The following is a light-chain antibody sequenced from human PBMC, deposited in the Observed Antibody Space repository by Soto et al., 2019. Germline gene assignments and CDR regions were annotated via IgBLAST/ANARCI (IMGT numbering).Light chain of an antibody. CDR2: DAS. CDR1: QSVSNN. Sequence: EIVMTQSPATLSVSPGESATLSCRASQSVSNNLAWYQQKPGQAPRLLIYDASARATGIPARFSGSGYGTDFTLTISSLQSEDFAVYYCQQYNNWPLTFGGGTKVEIK. V-gene: IGKV3-15*01. J-gene: IGKJ4*01. CDR3: QQYNNWPLT.